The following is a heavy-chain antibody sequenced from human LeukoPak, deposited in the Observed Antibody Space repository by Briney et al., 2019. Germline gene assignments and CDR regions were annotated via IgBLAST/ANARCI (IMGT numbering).Heavy chain of an antibody. Sequence: PGGPLSLFCGPSGFTFSSYGMHWVPQAPGKGLECVGFIRYDGSNKYWADSVKGRITNSRHNSKNTLYLQMNSLRAEDTAGYYCAKVPGGSWGQGTLVTVSS. J-gene: IGHJ4*02. D-gene: IGHD1-26*01. CDR3: AKVPGGS. V-gene: IGHV3-30*02. CDR1: GFTFSSYG. CDR2: IRYDGSNK.